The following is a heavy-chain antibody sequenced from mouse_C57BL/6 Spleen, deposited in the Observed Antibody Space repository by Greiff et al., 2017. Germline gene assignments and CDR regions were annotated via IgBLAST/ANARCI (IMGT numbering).Heavy chain of an antibody. V-gene: IGHV5-12*01. Sequence: EVQRVESGGGLVQPGGSLKLSCAASGFTFSDYYMYWVRQTPEKRLEWVAYISNGGGSTYYPDTVKGRFTISRDNAKNTLYLQMSRLKSEDTAMYYCARQETGTRSWFAYWGQGTLVTVSA. J-gene: IGHJ3*01. CDR3: ARQETGTRSWFAY. D-gene: IGHD4-1*01. CDR1: GFTFSDYY. CDR2: ISNGGGST.